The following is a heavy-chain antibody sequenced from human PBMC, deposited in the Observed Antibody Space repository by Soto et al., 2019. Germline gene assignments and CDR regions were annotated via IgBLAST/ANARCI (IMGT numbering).Heavy chain of an antibody. CDR3: ARDRGSYALDY. J-gene: IGHJ4*02. CDR2: ISANNGNT. Sequence: QVQLVQSGAEVKKPGASVKVSCKASGYTFTNYGIIWVRQAPGQGLEWMGWISANNGNTNYEQKLQGRVTRTTDTATSAAYMELRRLRSDDTAVYSCARDRGSYALDYWGQGTLVTVSS. V-gene: IGHV1-18*01. CDR1: GYTFTNYG. D-gene: IGHD1-26*01.